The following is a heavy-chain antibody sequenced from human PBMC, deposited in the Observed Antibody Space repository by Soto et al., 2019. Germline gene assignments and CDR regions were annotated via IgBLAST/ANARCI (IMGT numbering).Heavy chain of an antibody. Sequence: PSETLSLTCAVYGGSFSGYYWSWIRQPPGKGLEWIGEINHRGSTNYNPSLKSRVTISVDTSKNQFSLKLNSVTAADTAVYYCARERSPIWGQGTMVTVSS. J-gene: IGHJ3*02. D-gene: IGHD6-13*01. V-gene: IGHV4-34*01. CDR3: ARERSPI. CDR1: GGSFSGYY. CDR2: INHRGST.